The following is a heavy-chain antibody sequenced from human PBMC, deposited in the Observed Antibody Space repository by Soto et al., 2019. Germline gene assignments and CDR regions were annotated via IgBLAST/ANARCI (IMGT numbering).Heavy chain of an antibody. Sequence: ASETLSLTCPVSGCSNSSSNWYLWVRQPPGEALEWIGQAHPDGRTYYHPSLKSRVTISLDKSRDQFSLKLSSVTAADTAVYYCARETVTTVMDYWGQGTLVTVS. CDR3: ARETVTTVMDY. D-gene: IGHD4-17*01. CDR2: AHPDGRT. CDR1: GCSNSSSNW. J-gene: IGHJ4*02. V-gene: IGHV4-4*02.